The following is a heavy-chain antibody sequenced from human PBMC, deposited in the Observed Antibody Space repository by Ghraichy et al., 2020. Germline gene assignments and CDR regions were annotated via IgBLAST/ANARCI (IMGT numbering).Heavy chain of an antibody. CDR1: GGSISSSNYY. CDR2: IYYSGST. V-gene: IGHV4-39*01. Sequence: ETLSLTCSVSGGSISSSNYYWGWIRQPPGKGLEWIGSIYYSGSTYYNPSLKSRVTISVDTSKNQFSLKLISVTAADTAVYYCARRDGMLGAFDIWGQGTMVTVSS. D-gene: IGHD1-26*01. CDR3: ARRDGMLGAFDI. J-gene: IGHJ3*02.